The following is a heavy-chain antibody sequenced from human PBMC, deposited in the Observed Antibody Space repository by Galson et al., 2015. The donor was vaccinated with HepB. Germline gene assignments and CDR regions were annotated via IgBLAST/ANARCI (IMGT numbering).Heavy chain of an antibody. D-gene: IGHD3-10*01. Sequence: SETLSLTCAVSGGSISSSSYYWGWIRQPPGKGLEWIGHIYYNGNTYYNPSLKSRVTISVDTSKNQFSLKLSSVTAADTTVYYCARASPDSGNYGLPDAFDIWGQGTMVTVSS. CDR2: IYYNGNT. J-gene: IGHJ3*02. CDR1: GGSISSSSYY. CDR3: ARASPDSGNYGLPDAFDI. V-gene: IGHV4-39*01.